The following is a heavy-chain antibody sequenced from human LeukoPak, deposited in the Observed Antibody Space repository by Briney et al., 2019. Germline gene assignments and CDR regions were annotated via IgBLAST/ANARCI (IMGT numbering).Heavy chain of an antibody. V-gene: IGHV4-59*01. CDR3: ARVGRRYSYGYDCYYGMDV. J-gene: IGHJ6*02. D-gene: IGHD5-18*01. CDR2: IYYSRST. CDR1: GGSISSYY. Sequence: PSETLSLTCTVSGGSISSYYWSWIRQPPGKGLEWIGYIYYSRSTNYNPSLKSRVTISVDTSKNQFSLKLSSVTAADTAVYYCARVGRRYSYGYDCYYGMDVWGQGTTVTVSS.